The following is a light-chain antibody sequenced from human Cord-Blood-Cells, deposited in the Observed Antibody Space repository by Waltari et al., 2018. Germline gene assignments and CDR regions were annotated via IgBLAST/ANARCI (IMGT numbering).Light chain of an antibody. CDR3: CSYAVSSTFV. V-gene: IGLV2-23*03. Sequence: QSALTPPASVSGSPGQSTTTTRTRTSSDVGSSNLVTWYQPHPGKAPKPMIYEGSKRPSGVSNRISGSKSGNTASLTISGLQAEDEADYYCCSYAVSSTFVFGGGTKLTVL. J-gene: IGLJ2*01. CDR1: SSDVGSSNL. CDR2: EGS.